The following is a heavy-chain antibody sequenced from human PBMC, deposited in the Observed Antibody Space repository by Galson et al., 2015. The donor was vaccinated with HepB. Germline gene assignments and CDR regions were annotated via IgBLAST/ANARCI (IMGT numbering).Heavy chain of an antibody. V-gene: IGHV3-7*03. Sequence: SLRLSCAASEFTFSSYWMNWVRQAPGKGLEWVANINPDGSEKYYVASLKGRFTISRDNAKNSLYLQMDSLRAEDTAVYYCARRISLVRGIITKPDYYYGMDVWGQGTTVTV. CDR3: ARRISLVRGIITKPDYYYGMDV. D-gene: IGHD3-10*01. CDR1: EFTFSSYW. J-gene: IGHJ6*02. CDR2: INPDGSEK.